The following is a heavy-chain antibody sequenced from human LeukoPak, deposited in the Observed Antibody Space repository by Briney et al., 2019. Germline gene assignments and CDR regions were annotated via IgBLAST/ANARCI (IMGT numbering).Heavy chain of an antibody. Sequence: PGGSLRLSCAASGFTFSSYEMNWVRQAPGKGLEWVSYISSSGSSIYYADSVKGRFTITRDNAKNSLYLQMNGLRAEDKAGYYCARKSYSGTYYRGAFDIWGQGTMVTVSS. CDR1: GFTFSSYE. V-gene: IGHV3-48*03. D-gene: IGHD1-26*01. J-gene: IGHJ3*02. CDR3: ARKSYSGTYYRGAFDI. CDR2: ISSSGSSI.